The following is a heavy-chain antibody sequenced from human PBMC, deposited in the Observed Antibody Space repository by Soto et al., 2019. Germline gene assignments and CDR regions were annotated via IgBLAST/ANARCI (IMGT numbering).Heavy chain of an antibody. CDR3: ARDGRHRSWSRSL. CDR2: IYYSGST. J-gene: IGHJ1*01. Sequence: TLSLTCTVSGGSISRGGYYWSWIRQHPGKGLEWIGYIYYSGSTYYNPSLKSRVTISVDTSKNQFSLKLSSVTAADTAVYYCARDGRHRSWSRSLWGPGTLVTVSS. D-gene: IGHD6-13*01. CDR1: GGSISRGGYY. V-gene: IGHV4-31*03.